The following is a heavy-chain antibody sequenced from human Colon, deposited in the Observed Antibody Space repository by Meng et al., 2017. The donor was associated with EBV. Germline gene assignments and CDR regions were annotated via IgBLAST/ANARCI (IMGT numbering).Heavy chain of an antibody. CDR2: IYYSGST. CDR1: GCSISSGDYY. V-gene: IGHV4-30-4*01. D-gene: IGHD5-18*01. Sequence: QGPRQESGPGLVKPSPTLSLTCTVAGCSISSGDYYWSWIRQPPGKGLELIGHIYYSGSTSYNPSLKSRVTISVDTSNNQFSLKLSSVTAADTAVYYCARVGWRQWSFDLWGRGTLVTVSS. CDR3: ARVGWRQWSFDL. J-gene: IGHJ2*01.